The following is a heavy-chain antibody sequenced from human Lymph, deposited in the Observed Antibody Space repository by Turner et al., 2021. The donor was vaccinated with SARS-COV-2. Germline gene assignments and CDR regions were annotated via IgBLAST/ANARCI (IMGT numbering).Heavy chain of an antibody. Sequence: EVQLVESGGGLVQPGGSLRLSCAASGFTFSYYWMSWVRQAPGKGLEWVANIKQDGSEKYYVDAVKGRFTISRDNAKNSLFLQMNSRRAEDTAVYYCARMGSSSWYFDYWGQGTLVTVSS. CDR2: IKQDGSEK. J-gene: IGHJ4*02. CDR1: GFTFSYYW. V-gene: IGHV3-7*01. D-gene: IGHD1-26*01. CDR3: ARMGSSSWYFDY.